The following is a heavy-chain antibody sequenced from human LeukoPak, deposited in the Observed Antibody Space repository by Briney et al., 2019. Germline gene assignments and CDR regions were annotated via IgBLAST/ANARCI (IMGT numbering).Heavy chain of an antibody. D-gene: IGHD3-22*01. CDR1: GGSIGSYY. CDR2: IYDSGST. V-gene: IGHV4-59*01. CDR3: ACLTTADAFDI. J-gene: IGHJ3*02. Sequence: SETLSLTCTVSGGSIGSYYWSWIRQPPGKGLEWIGYIYDSGSTNYNPSLKSRVTISVDTSQNQFSLELSSVTAADTAVYYCACLTTADAFDIWGQGTMVTVSS.